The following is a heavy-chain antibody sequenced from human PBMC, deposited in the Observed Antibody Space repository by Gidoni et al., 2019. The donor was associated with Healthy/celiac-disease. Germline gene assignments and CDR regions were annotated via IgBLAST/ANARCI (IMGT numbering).Heavy chain of an antibody. J-gene: IGHJ2*01. V-gene: IGHV3-15*01. CDR2: IKSKTEGGTT. D-gene: IGHD2-21*02. Sequence: EVLLVESGGGLVKPGGSLRLSCAASGSTFSNAWMSWVRQAPGKGLEWVGRIKSKTEGGTTDYAAPVKGRFTISRDDAKNTLYLQMNSLKTEDTAVYYCTTEVVTPSWYFDLWGRGTLVTVSS. CDR1: GSTFSNAW. CDR3: TTEVVTPSWYFDL.